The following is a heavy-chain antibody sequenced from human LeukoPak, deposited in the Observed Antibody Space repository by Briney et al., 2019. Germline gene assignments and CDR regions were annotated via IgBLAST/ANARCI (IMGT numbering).Heavy chain of an antibody. CDR3: ARGPLGVATILAY. V-gene: IGHV3-48*01. CDR2: ISSSSSTI. J-gene: IGHJ4*02. Sequence: GGSLRLSCAASGFTFSSYSMNWVRQAPGRGLEWVSYISSSSSTIYYADSVKGRFTISRDNAKNSLYLQMNSLRSEDTAVYYCARGPLGVATILAYWGQGTLVTVSS. CDR1: GFTFSSYS. D-gene: IGHD5-12*01.